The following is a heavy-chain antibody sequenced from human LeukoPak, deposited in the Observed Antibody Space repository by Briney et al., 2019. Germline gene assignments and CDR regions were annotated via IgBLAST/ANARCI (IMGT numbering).Heavy chain of an antibody. CDR3: AKYVSYAPEDYFDY. D-gene: IGHD2-2*01. CDR1: GFTSRSYA. V-gene: IGHV3-23*01. J-gene: IGHJ4*02. CDR2: ISGSGGST. Sequence: QTGGSLRLSCAASGFTSRSYAMSWVRQAPGKGLEWVSGISGSGGSTYYADSVKGRFTISRDNSKNTLYLQMNSLRAEDTAVYYCAKYVSYAPEDYFDYWGQGTLVTVSS.